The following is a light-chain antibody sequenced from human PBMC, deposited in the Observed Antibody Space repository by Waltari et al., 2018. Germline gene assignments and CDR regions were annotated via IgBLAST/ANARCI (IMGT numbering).Light chain of an antibody. CDR3: MQGTHWPLT. Sequence: DVVMTQSPLSLPVTLGQPASLSCKSSQSLVHSDGNTYLAWFQQRPGQSPRRLLYKVSNRESGVPDRFSASGSGTDFTLKISRVEAEDVGVYYCMQGTHWPLTFGGGTKVEIK. CDR2: KVS. CDR1: QSLVHSDGNTY. J-gene: IGKJ4*01. V-gene: IGKV2-30*02.